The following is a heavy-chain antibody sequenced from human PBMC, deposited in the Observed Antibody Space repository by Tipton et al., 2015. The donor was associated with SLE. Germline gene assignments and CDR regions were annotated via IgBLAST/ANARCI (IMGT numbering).Heavy chain of an antibody. CDR1: GGFINTHY. CDR3: ARLHGYSYGLNWFDP. CDR2: IYYTGST. Sequence: LRLSCTVSGGFINTHYWSWIRQPPGKGLEWIAYIYYTGSTNYNPSLKSRVTMSVDTSKNQFSLKLTSVIAADTAVYYCARLHGYSYGLNWFDPWGQGTLISVSS. J-gene: IGHJ5*02. V-gene: IGHV4-59*11. D-gene: IGHD5-18*01.